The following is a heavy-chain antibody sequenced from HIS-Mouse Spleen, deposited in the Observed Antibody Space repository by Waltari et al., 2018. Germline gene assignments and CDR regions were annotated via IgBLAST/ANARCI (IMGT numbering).Heavy chain of an antibody. CDR3: ARGLGDWYFDL. D-gene: IGHD3-10*01. CDR1: GGSFSGYY. V-gene: IGHV4-34*01. Sequence: QVQLQQWCAGLLKPSETLSLTCAVYGGSFSGYYWSWIRQPPGKGLEWIGEINHSGSTNYNPSLKSRVTISVDTSKNQFSLKLSSVTAADTAVYYCARGLGDWYFDLWGRGTLVTVSS. CDR2: INHSGST. J-gene: IGHJ2*01.